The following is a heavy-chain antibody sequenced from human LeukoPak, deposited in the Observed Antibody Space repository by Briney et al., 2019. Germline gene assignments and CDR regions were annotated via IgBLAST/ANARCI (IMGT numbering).Heavy chain of an antibody. CDR1: GFTFSSYA. CDR3: AKANSPYYYDSSGYSTFDY. Sequence: PGGSLRLSCAASGFTFSSYAMNWVRQAPGKGLEWVSGISGSGVSPYYADSVKGRFTMSRDNSKNTLYLQMNSLRAEDTAVYYCAKANSPYYYDSSGYSTFDYWGQGTLVTVFS. D-gene: IGHD3-22*01. CDR2: ISGSGVSP. V-gene: IGHV3-23*01. J-gene: IGHJ4*02.